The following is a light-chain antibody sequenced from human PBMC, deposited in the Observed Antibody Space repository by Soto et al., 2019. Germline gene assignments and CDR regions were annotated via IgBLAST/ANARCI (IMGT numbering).Light chain of an antibody. CDR1: RTIGTY. J-gene: IGKJ2*01. V-gene: IGKV1-9*01. CDR2: PAS. CDR3: QQLRTYPYT. Sequence: DIHLTQSPSFLSASVGDEFTFIGGASRTIGTYLAWFQQKPGKAPQLLVYPASTLQGGVPSRFSGRGSGTEFSLTISSLQPEDFATYYCQQLRTYPYTFGQGTKLDIK.